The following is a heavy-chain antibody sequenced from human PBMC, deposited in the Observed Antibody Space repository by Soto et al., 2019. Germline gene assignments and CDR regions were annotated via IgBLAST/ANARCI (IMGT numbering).Heavy chain of an antibody. D-gene: IGHD2-21*02. CDR1: GGTFSSYA. Sequence: QVQLVQSGAEVTKPGSSVKVSCKASGGTFSSYAISWVRQAPGQGLAWMGGIIPIFGTADYAQTFQGRVTITADKSTSTAYMELSSLRSEDTAVYYCARAVVVTAITYWYFDLWGRVTLVTVSS. V-gene: IGHV1-69*06. CDR2: IIPIFGTA. CDR3: ARAVVVTAITYWYFDL. J-gene: IGHJ2*01.